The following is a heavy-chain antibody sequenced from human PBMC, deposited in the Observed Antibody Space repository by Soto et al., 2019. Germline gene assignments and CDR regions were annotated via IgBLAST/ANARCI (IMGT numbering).Heavy chain of an antibody. CDR1: GGSLGGYC. CDR2: VFYTGRA. D-gene: IGHD4-4*01. Sequence: SQTLSHTCTVSGGSLGGYCWSWSRQRPGKGLEWIGYVFYTGRANYNASLKSRVSISLDTSNYRFSLKLSSVTAADTAVYYCARDGDGRLTTTPYYYNGMDVCGPGPTVTFYS. V-gene: IGHV4-59*01. J-gene: IGHJ6*02. CDR3: ARDGDGRLTTTPYYYNGMDV.